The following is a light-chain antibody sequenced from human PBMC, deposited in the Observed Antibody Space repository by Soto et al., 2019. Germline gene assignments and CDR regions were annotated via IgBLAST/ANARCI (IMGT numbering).Light chain of an antibody. CDR1: QTVSSTY. V-gene: IGKV3-20*01. J-gene: IGKJ4*01. CDR3: QQYDKSIT. CDR2: GTS. Sequence: EIVLTQSPGTLSLSPGERATLSCRASQTVSSTYLAWYQQRPGQAPRLLIFGTSNRATDIPDRFSGSGSGTDFTLTISRLEPEDFAVYYCQQYDKSITFGGGTKV.